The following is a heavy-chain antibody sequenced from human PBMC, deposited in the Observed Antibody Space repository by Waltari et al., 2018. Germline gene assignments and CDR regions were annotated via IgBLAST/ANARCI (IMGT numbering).Heavy chain of an antibody. D-gene: IGHD2-15*01. CDR2: VHGRGRS. J-gene: IGHJ5*02. Sequence: QLQLQESGPGLVKPSGTLSLSCAVSGASVSRAYWGSWVRQSPQKGLGWIGQVHGRGRSNDSPSFASRVTVSLDTSNNEFSLKVTSATAADTAMYYCARDRGRGLYLDTWGPGTLVTVSP. V-gene: IGHV4-4*02. CDR1: GASVSRAYW. CDR3: ARDRGRGLYLDT.